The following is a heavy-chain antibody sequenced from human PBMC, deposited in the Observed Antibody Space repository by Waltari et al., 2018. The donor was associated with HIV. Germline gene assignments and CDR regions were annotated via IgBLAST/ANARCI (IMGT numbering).Heavy chain of an antibody. CDR3: AGDKFDSSGFHHWFDP. V-gene: IGHV4-4*07. CDR2: MYISGGT. CDR1: GGSISGSY. Sequence: QVQLQESGPGLVKPSETLSLTSTVSGGSISGSYWSWIRQPAGKGLEWIGRMYISGGTNYNPAFNSRVTVSADTSKNQFSLKLTSVTAADTAIYYCAGDKFDSSGFHHWFDPWGQGMLVTVSS. D-gene: IGHD3-22*01. J-gene: IGHJ5*02.